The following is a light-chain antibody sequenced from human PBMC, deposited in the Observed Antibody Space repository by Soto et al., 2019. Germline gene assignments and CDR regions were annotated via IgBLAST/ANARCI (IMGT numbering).Light chain of an antibody. CDR3: QQYYHWGLS. V-gene: IGKV3D-15*01. CDR1: QTVANN. J-gene: IGKJ4*01. CDR2: ASS. Sequence: VMTQSPANLSVSPGEGVTLFCRASQTVANNIAWYQVKPAQPPRLLIYASSTRATGIPATFSGSGSETQFSLTISSLQSEDSAVYYGQQYYHWGLSFGGGTKVEI.